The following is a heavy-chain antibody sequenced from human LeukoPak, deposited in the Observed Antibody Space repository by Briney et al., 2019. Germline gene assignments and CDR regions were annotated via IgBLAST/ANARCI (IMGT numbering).Heavy chain of an antibody. J-gene: IGHJ6*02. CDR3: ARGHKGLEV. CDR1: GASISAYY. V-gene: IGHV4-59*01. CDR2: IHYSGTI. Sequence: PSETLSLTCSVAGASISAYYWSWIRQSPGKGLEWIGYIHYSGTINYNPSLMRRVTISVDSSKNQFSLRLSSVTAADTAVYFCARGHKGLEVWGQGGKVTVSS.